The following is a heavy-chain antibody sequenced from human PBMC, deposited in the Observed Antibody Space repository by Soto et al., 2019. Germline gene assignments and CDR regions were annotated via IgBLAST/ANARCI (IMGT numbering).Heavy chain of an antibody. Sequence: SETLSLTCTVSGGSVSSGSYYWSWIRQPPGKGLEWIGYIYYSGSTNYNPSLKSRVTISVDTSKNQFSLKLSSVTAADTAVYYCARRDSSSWYLGALSYYYYYGMDVWGQGTTVTVSS. CDR1: GGSVSSGSYY. D-gene: IGHD6-13*01. CDR2: IYYSGST. V-gene: IGHV4-61*01. CDR3: ARRDSSSWYLGALSYYYYYGMDV. J-gene: IGHJ6*02.